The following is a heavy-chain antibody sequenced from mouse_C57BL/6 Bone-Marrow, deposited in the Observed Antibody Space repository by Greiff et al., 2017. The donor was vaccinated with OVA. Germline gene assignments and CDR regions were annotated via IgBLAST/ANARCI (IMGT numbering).Heavy chain of an antibody. J-gene: IGHJ4*01. CDR3: ESGYYYAMDY. V-gene: IGHV1-78*01. CDR2: IYPRDGST. CDR1: GYTFTDHT. Sequence: VQLQQSDAELVKPGASVKISCKVSGYTFTDHTIPWMQQRPEQGLEWIGSIYPRDGSTKYNEKFKGKATLTAHKSSSTAYMQLNRLTSEDSAVDFCESGYYYAMDYWGQGTSVTVSS. D-gene: IGHD2-2*01.